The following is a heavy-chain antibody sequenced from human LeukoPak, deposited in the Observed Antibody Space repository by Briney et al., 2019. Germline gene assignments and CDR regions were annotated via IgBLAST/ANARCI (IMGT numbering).Heavy chain of an antibody. CDR2: INSNSGAR. CDR1: GYTFSGYY. D-gene: IGHD1-26*01. Sequence: GVSVNVSCKASGYTFSGYYMHWVRQAPGQGLESMGWINSNSGARNYAPKFQGRVTFSRDNSISTAYMELSSLRSDDTAIYYCARGRGGATTGFDHWGQGTLVTASS. CDR3: ARGRGGATTGFDH. V-gene: IGHV1-2*02. J-gene: IGHJ4*02.